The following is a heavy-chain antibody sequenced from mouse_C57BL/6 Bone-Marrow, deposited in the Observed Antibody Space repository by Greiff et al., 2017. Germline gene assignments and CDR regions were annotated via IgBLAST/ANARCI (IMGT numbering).Heavy chain of an antibody. CDR3: ARSKGYYYGSSADY. CDR1: GYTFTSYG. V-gene: IGHV1-81*01. J-gene: IGHJ2*01. CDR2: IYPRSGIT. Sequence: QVQLQQSGAELARPGASVKLSCKASGYTFTSYGISWVKQRTGQGLEWIGEIYPRSGITYYNEKFKGKATLTADKSSSTAYMGLRSLTSEDSAVYFCARSKGYYYGSSADYWGQGTTLTVSS. D-gene: IGHD1-1*01.